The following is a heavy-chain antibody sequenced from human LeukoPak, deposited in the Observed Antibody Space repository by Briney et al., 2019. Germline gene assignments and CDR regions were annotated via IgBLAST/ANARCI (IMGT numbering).Heavy chain of an antibody. V-gene: IGHV3-30*18. Sequence: GGSLRLSCTASGFTTHYWLNWVRQSPGKGLEWVALISNDGSNAYYGDSVKGRFTISRDNSKNTVYLQMDGLRSDDTAVYFCAKACTGGTTCSYVDYWGRGTLVSVSS. CDR3: AKACTGGTTCSYVDY. CDR2: ISNDGSNA. J-gene: IGHJ4*02. D-gene: IGHD2-8*02. CDR1: GFTTHYW.